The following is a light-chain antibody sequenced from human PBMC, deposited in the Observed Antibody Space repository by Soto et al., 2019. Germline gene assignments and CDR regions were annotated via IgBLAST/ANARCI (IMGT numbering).Light chain of an antibody. CDR2: GAS. Sequence: ESVXAQASGNMDLPPGERFTLPCRVCQSVSSSYLAWYKKKHGKAKXLXXXGASSTANGIQDRFSSTGSGNDLTPTISRREREHFEGYYCQQYCREPRSTFGRGTKVEI. J-gene: IGKJ1*01. CDR3: QQYCREPRST. V-gene: IGKV3-20*01. CDR1: QSVSSSY.